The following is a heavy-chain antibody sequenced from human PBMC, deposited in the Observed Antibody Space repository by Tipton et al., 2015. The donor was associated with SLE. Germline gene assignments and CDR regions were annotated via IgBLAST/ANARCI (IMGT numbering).Heavy chain of an antibody. J-gene: IGHJ4*02. V-gene: IGHV1-18*01. CDR1: GYTLTSYG. Sequence: QLVQSGPEVKKPGASVKVSCKASGYTLTSYGISWMRQAPGQGLEWMGWISAYNGNTNYAQKLQGRVTMTTDTSTSTAYMELRSLRSDDTAVYYCARVRDDFWSGPFDYWGQGTLVTVSS. D-gene: IGHD3-3*01. CDR3: ARVRDDFWSGPFDY. CDR2: ISAYNGNT.